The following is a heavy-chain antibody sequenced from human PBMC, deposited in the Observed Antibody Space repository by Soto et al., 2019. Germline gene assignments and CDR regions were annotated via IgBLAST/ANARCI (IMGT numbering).Heavy chain of an antibody. D-gene: IGHD3-10*01. CDR2: FYPDDSDN. CDR1: GYTFNNYW. V-gene: IGHV5-51*01. Sequence: GESLKTSCQASGYTFNNYWIAWVRQMPGRGLEWMGIFYPDDSDNRYSPSFQGQVTMSADTSISTAYLQWSSLKASDTATYYCARVGLTQSAQYGLDVWGQGTTVTVSS. CDR3: ARVGLTQSAQYGLDV. J-gene: IGHJ6*02.